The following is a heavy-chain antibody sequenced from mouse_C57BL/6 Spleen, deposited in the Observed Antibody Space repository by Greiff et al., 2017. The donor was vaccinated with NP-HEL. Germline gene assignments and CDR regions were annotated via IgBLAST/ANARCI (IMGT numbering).Heavy chain of an antibody. CDR2: IDPENGDT. J-gene: IGHJ2*01. CDR3: TTASYGSSYYFDY. V-gene: IGHV14-4*01. D-gene: IGHD1-1*01. CDR1: GFNIKDDY. Sequence: VQLKQSGAELVRPGASVKLSCTASGFNIKDDYMHWVKQRPEQGLEWIGWIDPENGDTEYASKFQGKATITADTSSNTAYLQLSSLTSEDTAVYYCTTASYGSSYYFDYWGQGTTLTVSS.